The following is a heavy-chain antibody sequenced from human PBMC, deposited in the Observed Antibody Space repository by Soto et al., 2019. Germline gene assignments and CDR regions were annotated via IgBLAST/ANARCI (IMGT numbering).Heavy chain of an antibody. CDR3: ARAGRGIAVAGKFDY. D-gene: IGHD6-19*01. J-gene: IGHJ4*02. CDR1: GGSFSGYY. V-gene: IGHV4-34*01. CDR2: INHSGST. Sequence: QVQLQQWGAGLLKPSETLSLTCAVYGGSFSGYYWSWIRQPPGKGLEWIGEINHSGSTNYNPSLKSRVTIPVDTSKNQFSLKLSSVTAADTAVYYCARAGRGIAVAGKFDYWGQGTLVTVSS.